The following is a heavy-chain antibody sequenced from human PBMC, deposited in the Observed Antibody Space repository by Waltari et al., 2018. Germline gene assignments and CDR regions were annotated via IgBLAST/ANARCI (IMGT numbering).Heavy chain of an antibody. V-gene: IGHV4-39*01. J-gene: IGHJ3*02. Sequence: QLQLQESGPGLVKPSATLSLTCTVSGGSISSSSYYWGWIRKPPGKGLEWIGSIYYSRSTYYTPSLKSRVTISVDTSKNQFSLKLSSVTAADTAVYYCARSRYCSGGSCYRDPDAFDIWGQGTMVTVSS. CDR1: GGSISSSSYY. CDR3: ARSRYCSGGSCYRDPDAFDI. CDR2: IYYSRST. D-gene: IGHD2-15*01.